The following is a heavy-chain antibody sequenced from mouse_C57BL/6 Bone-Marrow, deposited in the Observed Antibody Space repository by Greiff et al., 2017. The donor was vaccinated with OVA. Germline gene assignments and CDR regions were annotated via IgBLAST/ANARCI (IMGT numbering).Heavy chain of an antibody. J-gene: IGHJ4*01. Sequence: QVQLQQSGAELAKPGASVKLSCKASGYTFNSYWMHWVKQRPGQGLEWIGYINPSSGYTKYNQKFKDKATLTADKSSSTAYMQLSSLTYEDSAVYYCARCYYGSSYAMDYWGQGTSVTVSS. CDR2: INPSSGYT. CDR3: ARCYYGSSYAMDY. V-gene: IGHV1-7*01. CDR1: GYTFNSYW. D-gene: IGHD1-1*01.